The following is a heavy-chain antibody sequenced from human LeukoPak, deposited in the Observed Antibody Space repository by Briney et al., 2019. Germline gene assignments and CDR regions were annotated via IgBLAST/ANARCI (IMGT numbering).Heavy chain of an antibody. D-gene: IGHD3-22*01. CDR2: IIPIFGTA. V-gene: IGHV1-69*05. CDR3: ARGYSSGSLFDY. J-gene: IGHJ4*02. CDR1: GGPFSSYA. Sequence: VQVSFKASGGPFSSYAISWGRPAPGQGVEWMGGIIPIFGTANYAQKFQGRVTITTDESTSTAYMELSSLRSEDTAVYYCARGYSSGSLFDYWGQGTLVTVSS.